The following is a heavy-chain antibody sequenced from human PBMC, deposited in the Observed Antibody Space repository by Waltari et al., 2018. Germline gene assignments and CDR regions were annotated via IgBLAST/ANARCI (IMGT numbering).Heavy chain of an antibody. Sequence: QVQLVQSGAEVKKPGSSVKVSCKASGGTFSSYAISWVRQAPGQGLEWMGGIIPIFGTATYAQKFQGRVTITADESTSTAYMELNSLRAEDTAVYYCAKFPDCSSTSCYIWDDAFDIWGQGTMVTVSS. D-gene: IGHD2-2*02. CDR2: IIPIFGTA. CDR3: AKFPDCSSTSCYIWDDAFDI. J-gene: IGHJ3*02. CDR1: GGTFSSYA. V-gene: IGHV1-69*01.